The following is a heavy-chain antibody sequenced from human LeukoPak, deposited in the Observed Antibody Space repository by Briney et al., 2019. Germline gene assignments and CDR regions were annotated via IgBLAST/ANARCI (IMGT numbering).Heavy chain of an antibody. J-gene: IGHJ4*02. CDR3: ARDKIYYGSGSYYPRAAFDY. D-gene: IGHD3-10*01. Sequence: PGGSLRLSCAASGFTFSSYAMSWVRQAPGKGLEWVSAISGSGGSTYYADSVKGRFTISRDNSKNTLYLQMNSLRAEDTAVYYCARDKIYYGSGSYYPRAAFDYWGQGTLVTVSS. CDR2: ISGSGGST. CDR1: GFTFSSYA. V-gene: IGHV3-23*01.